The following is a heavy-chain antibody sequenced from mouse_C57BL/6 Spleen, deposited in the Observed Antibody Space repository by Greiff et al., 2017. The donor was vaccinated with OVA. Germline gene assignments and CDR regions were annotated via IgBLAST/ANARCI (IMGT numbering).Heavy chain of an antibody. J-gene: IGHJ2*01. D-gene: IGHD3-3*01. V-gene: IGHV1-76*01. CDR1: GYTFTDYY. CDR2: IYPGSGNT. Sequence: VKLVESGAELVRPGASVKLSCKASGYTFTDYYINWVKQRPGQGLEWIARIYPGSGNTYYNEKFKGKATLTAEKSSSTAYMQLSSLTSEDSAVYFCARGGGREFDYWGQGTTLTVSS. CDR3: ARGGGREFDY.